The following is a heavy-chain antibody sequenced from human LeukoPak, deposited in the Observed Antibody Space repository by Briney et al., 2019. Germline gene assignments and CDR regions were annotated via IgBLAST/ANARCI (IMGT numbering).Heavy chain of an antibody. D-gene: IGHD1-26*01. V-gene: IGHV3-7*01. J-gene: IGHJ4*01. Sequence: GGSLRLSCAASGYTFRRYWMSWVRDAPGKGLEWVTNIRQDGSEKYYVESVKGRFTTSRDNAKNSLYLQMNSLRAEDMAVYYGARAVVGATTRDYWGQGTLVTVSS. CDR2: IRQDGSEK. CDR3: ARAVVGATTRDY. CDR1: GYTFRRYW.